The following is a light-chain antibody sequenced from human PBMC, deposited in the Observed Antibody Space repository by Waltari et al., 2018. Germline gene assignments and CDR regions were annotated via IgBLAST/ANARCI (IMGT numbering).Light chain of an antibody. CDR2: EEN. CDR1: GGRIAGAY. CDR3: QTYDTTNKGV. V-gene: IGLV6-57*02. J-gene: IGLJ3*02. Sequence: NFILTQPHPAQESPGKTVTISYTGSGGRIAGAYVQSYQQRPGSAPTIVIYEENQRLSGVSDRFSGSIDFSSNSASLTISGLTPEDEADYYCQTYDTTNKGVFGGGTKLTV.